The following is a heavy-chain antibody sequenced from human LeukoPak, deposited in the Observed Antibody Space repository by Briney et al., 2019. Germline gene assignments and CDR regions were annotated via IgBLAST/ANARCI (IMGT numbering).Heavy chain of an antibody. CDR2: IYYSGST. J-gene: IGHJ3*02. CDR1: GGSISSSSYY. Sequence: SETLSLTCTVSGGSISSSSYYWGWIRQPPGKGLEWIGSIYYSGSTYYNPSLKSRVTISVDTSKNQFSLKLSSVTAADTAVYYCASNHDSRHDAFDIWGQGTMVTVSS. CDR3: ASNHDSRHDAFDI. D-gene: IGHD3-22*01. V-gene: IGHV4-39*01.